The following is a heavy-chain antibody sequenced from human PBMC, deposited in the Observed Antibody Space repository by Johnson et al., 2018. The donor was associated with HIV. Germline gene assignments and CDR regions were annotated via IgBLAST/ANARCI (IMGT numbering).Heavy chain of an antibody. V-gene: IGHV3-30*04. CDR2: ISYDGSNK. J-gene: IGHJ3*02. CDR3: AKDTGAAGTRGYAFDI. Sequence: VQLVESGGGVVQPGRSLRLSCAASGFTFSSYAMHWVRQAPGKGLEWVAVISYDGSNKYYADSVKGRFTISRDNSKNTLYLQMNSLRAEDTALYYCAKDTGAAGTRGYAFDIWGQGTMVTVSS. D-gene: IGHD6-13*01. CDR1: GFTFSSYA.